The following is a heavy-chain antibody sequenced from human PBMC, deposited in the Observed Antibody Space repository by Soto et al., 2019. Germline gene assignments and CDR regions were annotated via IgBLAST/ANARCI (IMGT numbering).Heavy chain of an antibody. CDR3: ARVGWGTYGMDV. CDR1: GFSFSIYS. V-gene: IGHV3-48*02. J-gene: IGHJ6*02. CDR2: ITSSSSTI. Sequence: EVQLMESGGGLVQPGGSLRLSCSASGFSFSIYSMNWVRQAPGKGLEWVSYITSSSSTIYYADSVKGRFTISRDNAKNSLSLQMNSLRDEDTAVYYCARVGWGTYGMDVWGQGTTVTVSS. D-gene: IGHD6-19*01.